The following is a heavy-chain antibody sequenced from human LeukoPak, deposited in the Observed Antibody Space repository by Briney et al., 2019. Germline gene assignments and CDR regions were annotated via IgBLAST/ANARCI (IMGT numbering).Heavy chain of an antibody. V-gene: IGHV4-59*08. CDR3: ARLRYSNSPYGMDV. CDR2: IYYSGST. J-gene: IGHJ6*02. Sequence: SETLSLTCTVSGGSISSYYWSWIRQPPGKGLEWIGYIYYSGSTNYNPSFKSRVTISVDTSKNQFSLKLSSVTAADTAVYYCARLRYSNSPYGMDVWGQGTTVTVSS. D-gene: IGHD4-11*01. CDR1: GGSISSYY.